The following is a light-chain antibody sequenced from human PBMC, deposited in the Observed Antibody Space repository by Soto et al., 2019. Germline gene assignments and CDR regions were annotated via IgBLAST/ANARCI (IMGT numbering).Light chain of an antibody. CDR3: HQYGSSLPYT. CDR1: QRVGSTY. J-gene: IGKJ2*01. CDR2: GSS. V-gene: IGKV3-20*01. Sequence: EIVLTQSPGTLSLSPGERATLSCRASQRVGSTYLAWYQQKPGQAPRLLIYGSSRATGIPDRFSGSGSGTDFTLTISRLEPEDVAMYYCHQYGSSLPYTFGQGTKLEIK.